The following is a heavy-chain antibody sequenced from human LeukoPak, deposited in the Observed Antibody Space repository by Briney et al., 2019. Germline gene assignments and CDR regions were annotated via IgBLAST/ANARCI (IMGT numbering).Heavy chain of an antibody. Sequence: SETLSLTCAVYGGSFSGYYWSWIRQPPGKGLEWIGEINHSGSTNYNPSLKSRVTISVDTSKNQFSLKLSSVTPEDTAVYYCARDGETYYDFWSGRETADYYGMDVWGQGTTVTVSS. V-gene: IGHV4-34*01. CDR1: GGSFSGYY. CDR3: ARDGETYYDFWSGRETADYYGMDV. J-gene: IGHJ6*02. CDR2: INHSGST. D-gene: IGHD3-3*01.